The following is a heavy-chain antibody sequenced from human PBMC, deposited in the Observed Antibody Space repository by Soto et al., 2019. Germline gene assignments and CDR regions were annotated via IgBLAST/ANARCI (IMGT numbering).Heavy chain of an antibody. D-gene: IGHD3-10*01. J-gene: IGHJ3*02. CDR3: AKDRGIWFGEPQYAFDI. CDR2: ISSSSGNI. V-gene: IGHV3-21*04. CDR1: GFTFSSYS. Sequence: PGGSLRLSCAASGFTFSSYSMNWVRQAPGKGLEWVSSISSSSGNIYYADSVKGRFTISRDNSKNTLYLQMNSLRAEDTAVYYCAKDRGIWFGEPQYAFDIWGQGTMVTVSS.